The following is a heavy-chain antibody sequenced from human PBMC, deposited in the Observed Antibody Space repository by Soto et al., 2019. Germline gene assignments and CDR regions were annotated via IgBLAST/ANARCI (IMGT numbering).Heavy chain of an antibody. D-gene: IGHD2-21*02. V-gene: IGHV3-23*01. CDR2: ISGSGGST. CDR1: GFTFSSYA. J-gene: IGHJ4*02. Sequence: GGSLRLSCAASGFTFSSYAMSWVRQAPGKGLEWVSAISGSGGSTYYADSVKGRFTISRDNSKNTLYLQMNSLRAEDTAVYYCAKEMAYCGGDCYYYFDYWGQGTLVTV. CDR3: AKEMAYCGGDCYYYFDY.